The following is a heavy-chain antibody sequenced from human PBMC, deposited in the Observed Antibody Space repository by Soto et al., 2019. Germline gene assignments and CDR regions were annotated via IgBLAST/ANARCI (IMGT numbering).Heavy chain of an antibody. CDR2: MNPNSGNT. J-gene: IGHJ6*03. Sequence: ASVKVSCKASGYTFTSYDINWVRQATGQGLEWKGWMNPNSGNTGYAQKFQGRVTMTRNTSISTAYMELSSLRSEDTAVYYFAREGYDFWSGYYHPYYYMDVWGKGTTVTVSS. CDR3: AREGYDFWSGYYHPYYYMDV. CDR1: GYTFTSYD. D-gene: IGHD3-3*01. V-gene: IGHV1-8*01.